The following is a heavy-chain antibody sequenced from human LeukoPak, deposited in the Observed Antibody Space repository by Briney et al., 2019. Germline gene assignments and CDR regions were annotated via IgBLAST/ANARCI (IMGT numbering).Heavy chain of an antibody. V-gene: IGHV4-4*07. CDR1: GGSISSYY. J-gene: IGHJ3*02. CDR2: IYTSGST. D-gene: IGHD3-3*01. CDR3: ARNDFWSGNDAFDI. Sequence: SETLSLTCTVSGGSISSYYWSWSRQPAGKGLEWIGRIYTSGSTNYNPSLKSRVTMPVDTSKNQFSLKLSSVTAADTAVYYCARNDFWSGNDAFDIWGQGTMVTVSS.